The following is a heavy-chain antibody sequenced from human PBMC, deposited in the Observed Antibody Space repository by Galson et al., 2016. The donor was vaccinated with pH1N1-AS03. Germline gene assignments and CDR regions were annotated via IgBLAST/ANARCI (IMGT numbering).Heavy chain of an antibody. V-gene: IGHV5-51*01. D-gene: IGHD1-7*01. J-gene: IGHJ4*02. Sequence: QSGAEVKKPGESLKISCKVSGTRFSENWIAWVRQTPRKGLEWMRVINTRDSDIRYRPSLQGQVTISADPSTAIAYVQWTSLRASDTAIYYSVRISPQLELRSYFDPWGQGTPVIVSS. CDR2: INTRDSDI. CDR1: GTRFSENW. CDR3: VRISPQLELRSYFDP.